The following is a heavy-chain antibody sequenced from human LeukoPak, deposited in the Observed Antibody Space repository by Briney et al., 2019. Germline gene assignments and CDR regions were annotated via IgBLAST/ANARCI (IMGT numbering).Heavy chain of an antibody. D-gene: IGHD2-2*01. J-gene: IGHJ6*03. CDR2: IKQDGSEK. Sequence: GGSLRLSCAASGFTFSSNWMSWVRQAPGKGLEWLANIKQDGSEKYYVDSVKGRFTISRDNAKNSLYLQMNSLRAEDTAVYYCARDRCSSTSCYVGGHYYYYYMDVWGKGTTVTVSS. V-gene: IGHV3-7*01. CDR1: GFTFSSNW. CDR3: ARDRCSSTSCYVGGHYYYYYMDV.